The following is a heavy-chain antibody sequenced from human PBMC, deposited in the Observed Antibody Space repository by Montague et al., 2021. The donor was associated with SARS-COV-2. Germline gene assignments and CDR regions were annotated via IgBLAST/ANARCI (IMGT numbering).Heavy chain of an antibody. Sequence: PALVKPTQTLTLTCTFSGFSLSTPNVGVGWIRQPPGKALEWVAVIYSXXXKRYSPSLRNRLTITKDTAKNQVVLSLTYVDPVDTATYYCAHLIRYYDIFTGIPFDDWGQGSPVTVSS. CDR2: IYSXXXK. J-gene: IGHJ4*02. CDR3: AHLIRYYDIFTGIPFDD. V-gene: IGHV2-5*01. CDR1: GFSLSTPNVG. D-gene: IGHD3-9*01.